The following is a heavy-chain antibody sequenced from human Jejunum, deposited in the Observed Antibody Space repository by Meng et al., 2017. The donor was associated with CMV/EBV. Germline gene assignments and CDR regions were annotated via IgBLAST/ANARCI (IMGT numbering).Heavy chain of an antibody. CDR3: ARTPASYGSGGWRLDL. CDR1: GYNFTDHY. V-gene: IGHV1-2*06. D-gene: IGHD3-10*01. CDR2: INPNSGGT. Sequence: KASGYNFTDHYSHGVRQATGQGLEWMGRINPNSGGTNYAQKFRGRVTMTRDSTAYMEMTRLTYDDTAVYYCARTPASYGSGGWRLDLWGQGTLVTVSS. J-gene: IGHJ5*02.